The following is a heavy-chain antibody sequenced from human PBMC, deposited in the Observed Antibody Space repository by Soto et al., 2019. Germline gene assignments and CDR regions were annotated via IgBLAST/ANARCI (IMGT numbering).Heavy chain of an antibody. D-gene: IGHD2-15*01. Sequence: EVQLVESGGGLVQPGGSLKLSCAASGFTFSDSAMHWVRQASGKGLEWVGRIRSKPNTDATAYAASVQGRFTISRDDSKNTAYLQVNGLKTEDTAVYYCTRHVDCSGGSCYSGYYYYMDVWGKGTTVTVSS. J-gene: IGHJ6*03. CDR1: GFTFSDSA. CDR3: TRHVDCSGGSCYSGYYYYMDV. CDR2: IRSKPNTDAT. V-gene: IGHV3-73*01.